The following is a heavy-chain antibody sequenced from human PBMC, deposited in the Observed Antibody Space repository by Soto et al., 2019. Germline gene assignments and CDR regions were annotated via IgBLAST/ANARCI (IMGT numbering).Heavy chain of an antibody. Sequence: QVQLVESGGGVVQPGRSLRLSCSVSGFTFGSFAMHWVRQAQGRGLEWVGVISYDGARKYYADFAKGRFTIFRDNSRNTLFLQMDSLRGDDTAVYYCAKDPRYCSGGSCHPEGDHYFDPWGQGTQVTVSS. V-gene: IGHV3-30*18. CDR3: AKDPRYCSGGSCHPEGDHYFDP. J-gene: IGHJ5*02. CDR1: GFTFGSFA. D-gene: IGHD2-15*01. CDR2: ISYDGARK.